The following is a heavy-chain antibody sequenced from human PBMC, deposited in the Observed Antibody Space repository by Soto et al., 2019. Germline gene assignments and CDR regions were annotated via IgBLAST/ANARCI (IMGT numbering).Heavy chain of an antibody. J-gene: IGHJ4*02. CDR3: AKSLVTSGSENYYFDY. D-gene: IGHD3-10*01. Sequence: PGGSLRLSCAASGLTFSSYVMSWVRQAPGKGLEWVSAISVRGDSTSYADSVKGRFTISRDNSKNTLYLQMNSLRAEDTAIYYCAKSLVTSGSENYYFDYWGQGTLVTVSS. CDR1: GLTFSSYV. V-gene: IGHV3-23*01. CDR2: ISVRGDST.